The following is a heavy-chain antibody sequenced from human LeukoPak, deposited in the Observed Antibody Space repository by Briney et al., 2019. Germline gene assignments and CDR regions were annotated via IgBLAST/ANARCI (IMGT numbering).Heavy chain of an antibody. J-gene: IGHJ6*03. D-gene: IGHD6-19*01. CDR2: IKQDGSEK. V-gene: IGHV3-7*01. Sequence: GGSLRLSCAASGFTFRSYWMSWVRQAPGKGLEWVANIKQDGSEKYYVDSVKGRFTISRDNAKNSLYLQMNSLRAEDTAVYCVKGSKAVLFTRDHYMDVWGKGTTVTISS. CDR1: GFTFRSYW. CDR3: KGSKAVLFTRDHYMDV.